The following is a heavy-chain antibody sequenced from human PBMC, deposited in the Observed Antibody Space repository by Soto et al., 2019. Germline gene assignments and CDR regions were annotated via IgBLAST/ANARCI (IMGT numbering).Heavy chain of an antibody. J-gene: IGHJ5*02. CDR2: IYPTDSNT. V-gene: IGHV5-51*01. CDR3: ARGNVANWFDP. CDR1: GYSFGSYW. Sequence: GESLKISCKGFGYSFGSYWIVGLRQMPGKGLEWMGIIYPTDSNTRYSPSFQGQVTMSVDRSINTAYLQWSSLKASDTAIYYCARGNVANWFDPWGQGTLVTVSS.